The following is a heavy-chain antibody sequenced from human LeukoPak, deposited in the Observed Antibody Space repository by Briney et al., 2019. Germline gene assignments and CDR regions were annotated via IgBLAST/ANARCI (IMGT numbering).Heavy chain of an antibody. CDR1: GYNFTGYY. Sequence: ASVKVSCKASGYNFTGYYLHWVRQSPGQGLEWMGWINPNTGGTNYAQKFQGRVTMTRDTSISTAYMELSRLRSDDTAVYYCARFYSGYGNYYYYMDVWGKGTTVTVSS. CDR3: ARFYSGYGNYYYYMDV. D-gene: IGHD5-12*01. CDR2: INPNTGGT. V-gene: IGHV1-2*02. J-gene: IGHJ6*03.